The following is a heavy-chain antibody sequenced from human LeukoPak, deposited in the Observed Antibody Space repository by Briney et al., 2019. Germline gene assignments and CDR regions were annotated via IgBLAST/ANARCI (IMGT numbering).Heavy chain of an antibody. D-gene: IGHD3-10*01. CDR2: ISSSSGTI. J-gene: IGHJ4*02. V-gene: IGHV3-48*02. Sequence: PGGSLRLSCAASGFTFGTYSVNWARQAPGKGLEWVSYISSSSGTIYYADSVKGRFTISRDNAKSSLYLQMNSLRDDDTAVYYCARESGPAAFDYWGQGTLVTVSS. CDR1: GFTFGTYS. CDR3: ARESGPAAFDY.